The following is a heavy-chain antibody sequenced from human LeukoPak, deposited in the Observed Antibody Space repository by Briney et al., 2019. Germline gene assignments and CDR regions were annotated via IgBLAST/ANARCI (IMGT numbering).Heavy chain of an antibody. CDR2: IYPSDSYT. V-gene: IGHV5-10-1*01. D-gene: IGHD5-18*01. CDR1: GDSFTSYW. J-gene: IGHJ3*02. CDR3: ARPIQGYSYGYPDAFDI. Sequence: GESLKIFCKGSGDSFTSYWNSWVRQMPGKGLEWMGRIYPSDSYTNYSPSFQGHVTISADKSISTAYLQWSSLKASDTAMYYCARPIQGYSYGYPDAFDIWGQGTMVTVSS.